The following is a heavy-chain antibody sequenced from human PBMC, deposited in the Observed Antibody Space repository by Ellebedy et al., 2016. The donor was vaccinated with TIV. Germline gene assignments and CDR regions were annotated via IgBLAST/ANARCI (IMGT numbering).Heavy chain of an antibody. J-gene: IGHJ4*02. CDR3: AKDGSVYSGSYLDS. CDR2: ISIDGGYK. V-gene: IGHV3-30*18. Sequence: GESLKISXAASGFTFDNFGLHWVRQAPGKGLEWVAIISIDGGYKHYADSVKGRFTVSRDNSKNTLYLQMNSLRPEDTAVYYCAKDGSVYSGSYLDSWGQGALVTVSS. CDR1: GFTFDNFG. D-gene: IGHD1-26*01.